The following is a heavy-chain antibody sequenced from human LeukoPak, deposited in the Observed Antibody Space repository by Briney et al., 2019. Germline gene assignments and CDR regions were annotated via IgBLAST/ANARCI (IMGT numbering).Heavy chain of an antibody. V-gene: IGHV3-NL1*01. D-gene: IGHD2-2*01. CDR1: GFTFSDSA. Sequence: GGSLRASCTGTGFTFSDSAMHGVRPAPGLGLEWVSGLIRRRTITHYADSVKGRFTISRDNSKNIMSLEMNRLRVEDTAVYFCAKDSEVVPAIREKDNRLDSWGQGTLVVVSS. CDR3: AKDSEVVPAIREKDNRLDS. J-gene: IGHJ5*01. CDR2: LIRRRTIT.